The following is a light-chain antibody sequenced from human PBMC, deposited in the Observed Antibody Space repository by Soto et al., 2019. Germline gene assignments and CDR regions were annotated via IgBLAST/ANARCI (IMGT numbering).Light chain of an antibody. CDR1: ESLLHSDGKTH. J-gene: IGKJ2*01. Sequence: DIMMTQTPLSLSVTPGQPASMSCKSSESLLHSDGKTHLSWYLQRPGQPPQLLMYEVSHRFSGVPERFSGRESGTDFTLEISRVEAEDVGVYSCMQYMQLPSIFGQGPKVHI. V-gene: IGKV2D-29*01. CDR3: MQYMQLPSI. CDR2: EVS.